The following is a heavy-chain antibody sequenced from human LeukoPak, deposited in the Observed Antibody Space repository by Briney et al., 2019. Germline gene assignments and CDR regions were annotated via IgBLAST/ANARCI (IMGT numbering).Heavy chain of an antibody. CDR2: INPSGGRT. D-gene: IGHD3-9*01. J-gene: IGHJ4*02. V-gene: IGHV1-46*01. CDR1: GYTFTSYY. CDR3: ARAVDILTGYEWYFDY. Sequence: SVQVSCKASGYTFTSYYMHWVRQAPGQGLEWMGIINPSGGRTSYAQKFQGRVTMTRDASTSTVYMELSSLRSEDTAVYYCARAVDILTGYEWYFDYWGQGTLVTVCS.